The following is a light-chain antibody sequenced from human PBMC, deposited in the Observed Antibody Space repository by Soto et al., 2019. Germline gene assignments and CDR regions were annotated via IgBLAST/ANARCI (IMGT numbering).Light chain of an antibody. Sequence: EIVLTQSPGTLSLSPGETATLSCRASRSISSSYLAWYQQRPGQAPRLLMYGASGRATGIPDRFSGSGSGTDFTLTISRLEPEDFAVYYCQQYDTSMYTFGQGTKLEIK. CDR2: GAS. CDR3: QQYDTSMYT. V-gene: IGKV3-20*01. J-gene: IGKJ2*01. CDR1: RSISSSY.